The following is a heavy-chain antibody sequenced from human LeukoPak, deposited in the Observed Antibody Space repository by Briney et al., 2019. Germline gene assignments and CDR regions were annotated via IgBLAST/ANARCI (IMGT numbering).Heavy chain of an antibody. CDR3: SRESGAFCPFGY. CDR2: VSLAGQT. J-gene: IGHJ4*02. D-gene: IGHD1-26*01. Sequence: SGTLSLTCAVSGGSISNTNWWSWVRQPPGQGLEWIGEVSLAGQTNYNPSPNGRVTMSLDESSNQLSLKLTSVTAADTGIYYCSRESGAFCPFGYWGQGTLVTVSS. CDR1: GGSISNTNW. V-gene: IGHV4-4*02.